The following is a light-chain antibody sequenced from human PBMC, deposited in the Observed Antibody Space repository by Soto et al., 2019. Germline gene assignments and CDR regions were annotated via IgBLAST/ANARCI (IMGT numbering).Light chain of an antibody. CDR3: QQYGSSGT. CDR1: QSASNNY. CDR2: GAS. Sequence: ELVFTHSPGTLSLSPCERATLSLRASQSASNNYLAWYQQNPGQAPRLLIYGASNRATGIPDRFSGSGSGTDFTLTISRLEPEDFAVYYCQQYGSSGTFGQGTKVDIK. J-gene: IGKJ1*01. V-gene: IGKV3-20*01.